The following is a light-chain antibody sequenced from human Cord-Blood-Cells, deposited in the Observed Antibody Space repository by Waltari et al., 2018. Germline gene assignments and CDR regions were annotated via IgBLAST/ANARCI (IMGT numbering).Light chain of an antibody. CDR2: DVS. CDR1: SSDVGGYNY. CDR3: SSYTSSSTYV. V-gene: IGLV2-14*03. Sequence: QSALTQPASVSGSPGQSITISCTGTSSDVGGYNYVSWYQQHPGKAPNLMIYDVSNRPTGVCNRFSGTKTGNTDTLTISGLQAEDEAEYYCSSYTSSSTYVFGTVTKVTVL. J-gene: IGLJ1*01.